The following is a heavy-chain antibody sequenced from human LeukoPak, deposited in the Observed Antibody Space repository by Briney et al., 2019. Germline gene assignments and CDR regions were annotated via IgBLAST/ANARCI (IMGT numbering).Heavy chain of an antibody. J-gene: IGHJ4*02. CDR2: MSPNSSDT. Sequence: ASVKVSCKASGYTFTSYDFNWVRQATGQRPEWMGWMSPNSSDTGYAQKFQDRVTMTRNTSISTAYMELSSLRSDDTAVYYCARVGYYDSSGYYYPEPADYWGQGTLVTVSS. D-gene: IGHD3-22*01. V-gene: IGHV1-8*01. CDR3: ARVGYYDSSGYYYPEPADY. CDR1: GYTFTSYD.